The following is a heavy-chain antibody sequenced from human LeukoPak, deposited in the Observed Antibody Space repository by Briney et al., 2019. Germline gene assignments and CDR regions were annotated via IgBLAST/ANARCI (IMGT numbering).Heavy chain of an antibody. V-gene: IGHV3-23*01. CDR1: GFTFSSYA. CDR2: ISGSGGST. CDR3: AKEVYYFDTSGLYSFAFDI. Sequence: GGSLRLSCAASGFTFSSYAMSWVRQAPGKGLEWVSAISGSGGSTYYADSVKGRFTISRGNSKNTLYLQMNSLRVEDTAVYYCAKEVYYFDTSGLYSFAFDIWGQGTMVTVPS. J-gene: IGHJ3*02. D-gene: IGHD3-22*01.